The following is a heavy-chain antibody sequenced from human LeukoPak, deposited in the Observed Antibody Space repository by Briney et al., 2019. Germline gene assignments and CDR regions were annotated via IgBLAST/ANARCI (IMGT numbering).Heavy chain of an antibody. CDR2: INHSGST. V-gene: IGHV4-34*01. D-gene: IGHD2-2*01. CDR1: GGSFSGYY. Sequence: SETLSLTCAVHGGSFSGYYWSWIRQPPGKGLEWIGEINHSGSTNYNPSLKSRVTISGDTSNNQFSLKLTSVTAADMALYYCARGRNVGYCSSNSCSFDYWGQGTLVTVSS. J-gene: IGHJ4*02. CDR3: ARGRNVGYCSSNSCSFDY.